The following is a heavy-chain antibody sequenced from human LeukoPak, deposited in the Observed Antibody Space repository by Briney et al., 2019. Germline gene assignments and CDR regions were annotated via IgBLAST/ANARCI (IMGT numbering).Heavy chain of an antibody. CDR2: IKQDGSEK. CDR3: ARDRAWDV. CDR1: GFTFSSCW. J-gene: IGHJ6*04. Sequence: PGGSLRLSCAASGFTFSSCWMSWVRQAPGKGLEWVANIKQDGSEKYYVDSVKGRFTISRDNAKNSLYLQMNSLRAEDTAVYYCARDRAWDVWGKGTTVTVAS. V-gene: IGHV3-7*01.